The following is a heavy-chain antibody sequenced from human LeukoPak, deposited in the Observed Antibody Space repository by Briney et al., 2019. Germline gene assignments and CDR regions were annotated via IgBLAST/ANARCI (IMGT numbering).Heavy chain of an antibody. D-gene: IGHD2-21*02. V-gene: IGHV2-5*02. CDR3: AHKCVAACSAAFDY. CDR1: GFSLSIPDVG. CDR2: IYWDDDK. J-gene: IGHJ4*02. Sequence: SGPTLVNPTQTLTLTCTFSGFSLSIPDVGVGWIRQPPGKALEWLALIYWDDDKRYSPSLKSRLTITKDTSITQVVLTMTNLGPVDTGTYYCAHKCVAACSAAFDYWGQGTPVTVSS.